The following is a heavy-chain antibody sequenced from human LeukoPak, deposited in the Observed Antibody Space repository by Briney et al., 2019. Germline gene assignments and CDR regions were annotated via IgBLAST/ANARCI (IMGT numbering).Heavy chain of an antibody. Sequence: SETLSLTCTVSGGSISSYYWSWIRQPPGKGLEWIGEINHSGSTNYNPSLKSRVTISVDTSKNQFSLKLSSVTAADTAVYYCARLRRWLQFDDYWGQGTLVTVSS. J-gene: IGHJ4*02. CDR3: ARLRRWLQFDDY. CDR2: INHSGST. D-gene: IGHD5-24*01. CDR1: GGSISSYY. V-gene: IGHV4-34*01.